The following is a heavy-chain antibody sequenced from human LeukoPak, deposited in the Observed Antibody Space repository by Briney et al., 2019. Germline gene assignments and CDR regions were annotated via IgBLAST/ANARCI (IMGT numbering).Heavy chain of an antibody. J-gene: IGHJ4*02. CDR2: IYYSGST. V-gene: IGHV4-39*02. Sequence: PSETLSLTCTVSGGSISSSSYYWGWIRQPPGKGLEWIGSIYYSGSTYYNPSLKSRVTISVDTSKNQFSLKLSSVTAADTAVYYCARDFVDTAMAEFDYWGQGTLVTVSS. CDR1: GGSISSSSYY. CDR3: ARDFVDTAMAEFDY. D-gene: IGHD5-18*01.